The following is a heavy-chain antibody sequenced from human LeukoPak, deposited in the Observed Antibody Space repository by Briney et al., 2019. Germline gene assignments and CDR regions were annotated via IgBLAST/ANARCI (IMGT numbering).Heavy chain of an antibody. V-gene: IGHV5-51*01. J-gene: IGHJ4*02. D-gene: IGHD2-15*01. Sequence: GESLKISCEASGYSFTSYWIAWVRQMPGKGLEWMGITYPGESNTRYSPSFQGQVTISVDRSIRTAYLQWSSLKASDTAMYYCARLVVTPPDYWGQGTLVTVSS. CDR2: TYPGESNT. CDR1: GYSFTSYW. CDR3: ARLVVTPPDY.